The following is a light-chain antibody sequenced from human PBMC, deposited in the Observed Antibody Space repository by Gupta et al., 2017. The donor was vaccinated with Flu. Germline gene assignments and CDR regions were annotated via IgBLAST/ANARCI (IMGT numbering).Light chain of an antibody. CDR3: TTGDDSRRGL. CDR2: RNN. CDR1: SSNIGSNY. V-gene: IGLV1-47*01. Sequence: QSVLTQPPSASGTPGQRVTISCSGSSSNIGSNYVFWYQQLPGTAPKLLIYRNNQRPSGVPDRFSGSKSGTSASLAISGRRSEDEADYYCTTGDDSRRGLFGTGTKVTVL. J-gene: IGLJ1*01.